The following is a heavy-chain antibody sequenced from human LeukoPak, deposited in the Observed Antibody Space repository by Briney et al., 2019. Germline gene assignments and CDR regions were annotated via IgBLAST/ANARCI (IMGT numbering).Heavy chain of an antibody. CDR2: MNPNSGNT. Sequence: ASVKVSCKASGYTFSTHGISWVRQATGQGLEWMGWMNPNSGNTGYAQKFQGRVTMTRNTSISTAYMELSSLRSEDTAVYYCARVGARYDYYYGMDVWGQGTTVTVSS. D-gene: IGHD1-26*01. J-gene: IGHJ6*02. CDR1: GYTFSTHG. V-gene: IGHV1-8*02. CDR3: ARVGARYDYYYGMDV.